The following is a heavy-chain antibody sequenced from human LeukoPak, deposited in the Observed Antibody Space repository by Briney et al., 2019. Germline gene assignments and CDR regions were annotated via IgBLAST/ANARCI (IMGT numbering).Heavy chain of an antibody. Sequence: GGSLRLSCAASGFTFNNYWMSWVRQAPGKGLEWVANIKEDGLENFYVDSVRGRFTISRDNAKNSPYLQMNSLRAEDTAVYYCAREPVRMRFMDVWGKGTPVTVSS. V-gene: IGHV3-7*01. CDR3: AREPVRMRFMDV. CDR1: GFTFNNYW. J-gene: IGHJ6*03. CDR2: IKEDGLEN.